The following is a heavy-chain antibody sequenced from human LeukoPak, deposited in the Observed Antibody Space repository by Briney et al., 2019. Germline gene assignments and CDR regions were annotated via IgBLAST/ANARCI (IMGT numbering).Heavy chain of an antibody. CDR3: ASGPSGVSFDY. Sequence: GGSLRLSCAASGFTFSSYSMNWVRQAPGKGLEWVSYISSSSSTIYYADSVKGRFTISRDNAKNSLYLQMNSLGAEDTAVYYCASGPSGVSFDYWGQGTLVTVSS. D-gene: IGHD3-10*01. CDR2: ISSSSSTI. CDR1: GFTFSSYS. V-gene: IGHV3-48*01. J-gene: IGHJ4*02.